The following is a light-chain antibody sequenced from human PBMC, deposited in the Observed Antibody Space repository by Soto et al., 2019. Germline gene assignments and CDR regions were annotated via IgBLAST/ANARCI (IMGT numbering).Light chain of an antibody. V-gene: IGKV3-15*01. CDR2: DAS. CDR3: HQYSKWPQT. Sequence: QSLSPGERALLSCRASRGVGVNALAWYQQRPGQAPRLLISDASTRATSISARFSGSGSVTQFTLTISSLQSEDIALYYCHQYSKWPQTFGQGTKVDIK. CDR1: RGVGVN. J-gene: IGKJ1*01.